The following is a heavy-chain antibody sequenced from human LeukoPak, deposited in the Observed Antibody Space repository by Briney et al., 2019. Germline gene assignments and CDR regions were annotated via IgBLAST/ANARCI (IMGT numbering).Heavy chain of an antibody. CDR1: GGSISSGDYY. CDR3: ARGSKGYDSSGYPYNPFDY. CDR2: IYYSGST. V-gene: IGHV4-39*07. Sequence: SQTLSLTCTVSGGSISSGDYYWGWIRQPPGKGLEWIGSIYYSGSTYYNPSLKSRVTISVDTSKNQFSLKLSSVTVADTAVYYCARGSKGYDSSGYPYNPFDYWGQGTLVTVSS. D-gene: IGHD3-22*01. J-gene: IGHJ4*02.